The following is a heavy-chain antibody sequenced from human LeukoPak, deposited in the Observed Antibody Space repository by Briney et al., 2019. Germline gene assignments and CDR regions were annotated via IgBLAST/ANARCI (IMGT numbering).Heavy chain of an antibody. CDR3: ARLRVGAALNWFDP. CDR2: IYYSGST. V-gene: IGHV4-39*01. D-gene: IGHD1-26*01. Sequence: GSLRLSCAASGFTFSSYAMSWIRQPPGKGLEWIGSIYYSGSTYYNPSLKSRVTISVDTSKNQFSLKLSSVTAADTAVYYCARLRVGAALNWFDPWGQGTLVTVSS. J-gene: IGHJ5*02. CDR1: GFTFSSYA.